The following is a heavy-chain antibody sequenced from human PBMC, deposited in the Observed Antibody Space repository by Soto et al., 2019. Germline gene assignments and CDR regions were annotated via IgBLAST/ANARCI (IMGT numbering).Heavy chain of an antibody. CDR1: EYGFTSYW. V-gene: IGHV5-10-1*01. CDR3: AREPNRSTGLGSDTTLDR. Sequence: PGESLKISCKGSEYGFTSYWIKWVSQMPGKGLEWMGRIDPSDSYTNNSPSFQGPVTISADKSISTASLQGSGLKASDTAMYYCAREPNRSTGLGSDTTLDRGAQGTLVTVSS. D-gene: IGHD6-25*01. CDR2: IDPSDSYT. J-gene: IGHJ5*02.